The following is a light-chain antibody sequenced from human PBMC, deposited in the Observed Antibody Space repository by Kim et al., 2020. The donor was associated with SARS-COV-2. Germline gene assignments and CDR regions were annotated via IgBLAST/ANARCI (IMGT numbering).Light chain of an antibody. CDR3: AVWDDSLNGVV. Sequence: GQRFTISCSGSSSNIGGNTVNWYQQLPGTAPKLLIYRDNQRPSGVPDRFSGSRSGTSASLASSGLQSEDEADYYCAVWDDSLNGVVFGGGTQLTVL. V-gene: IGLV1-44*01. CDR2: RDN. CDR1: SSNIGGNT. J-gene: IGLJ2*01.